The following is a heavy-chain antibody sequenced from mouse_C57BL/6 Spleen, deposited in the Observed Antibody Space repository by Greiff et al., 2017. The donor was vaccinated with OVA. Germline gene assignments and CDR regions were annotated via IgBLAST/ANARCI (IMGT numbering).Heavy chain of an antibody. CDR1: GYTFTSYG. D-gene: IGHD1-1*01. Sequence: QVQLQQSGAELARPGASVKLSCKASGYTFTSYGISWVKQRTGQGLEWIGEIYPRSGNTYYNEKFKGKATLTADKSSSTAYMELRSLTSEDSAVYFCASPNVGSTYYAMDYWGQGTSVTVSS. V-gene: IGHV1-81*01. CDR3: ASPNVGSTYYAMDY. CDR2: IYPRSGNT. J-gene: IGHJ4*01.